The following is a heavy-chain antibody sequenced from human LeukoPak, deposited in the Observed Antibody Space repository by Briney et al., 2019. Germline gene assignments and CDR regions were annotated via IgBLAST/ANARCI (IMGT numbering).Heavy chain of an antibody. CDR1: GFAFSSHF. D-gene: IGHD6-6*01. CDR2: IASSGSSI. Sequence: GGSLRLSCAASGFAFSSHFMNWVRQAPGKGLEWVSSIASSGSSIYYADSLKGRFTTSRDNAKNSLHLQINSLRPEDTAVYYCARERYSRSSHDALDLWGRGTMVTVSS. V-gene: IGHV3-21*01. CDR3: ARERYSRSSHDALDL. J-gene: IGHJ3*01.